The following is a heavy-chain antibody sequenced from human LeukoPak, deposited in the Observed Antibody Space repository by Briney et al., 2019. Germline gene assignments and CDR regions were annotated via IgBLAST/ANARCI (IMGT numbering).Heavy chain of an antibody. CDR1: GFTFSSYW. CDR2: ISPDGSHT. D-gene: IGHD1-1*01. CDR3: VRGTNDWTGLDY. J-gene: IGHJ4*02. Sequence: GGSLRLSCAASGFTFSSYWMHWVRQAPGKGPVSVSRISPDGSHTDYSDSVTGRLTISRDNAKNTLYLQMSSLRTDDTALYYCVRGTNDWTGLDYWGQGTLVTVSS. V-gene: IGHV3-74*01.